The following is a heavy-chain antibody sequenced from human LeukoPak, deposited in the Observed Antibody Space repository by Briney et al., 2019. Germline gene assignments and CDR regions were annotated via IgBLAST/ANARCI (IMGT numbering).Heavy chain of an antibody. CDR3: ARGSTDIVGATSWFDP. V-gene: IGHV1-18*01. CDR1: GYTFTSYG. CDR2: ISAYNGNT. J-gene: IGHJ5*02. D-gene: IGHD1-26*01. Sequence: ASVKVSCKASGYTFTSYGISWVRQAPGQGLEWMGWISAYNGNTNYAQKLQGRVTMTTDTSTSTAYMELRSLRSDDTAVYYCARGSTDIVGATSWFDPWGQGTLVTVSS.